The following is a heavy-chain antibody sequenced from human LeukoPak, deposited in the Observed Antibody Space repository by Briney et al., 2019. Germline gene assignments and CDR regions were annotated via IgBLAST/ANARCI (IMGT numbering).Heavy chain of an antibody. CDR3: AKRREYSFPY. V-gene: IGHV3-23*01. CDR1: GFTFSTYA. Sequence: GGSLRLSCVASGFTFSTYAMSWVRQAPGKGLEWVSSISGSGGSTAYADSVKGRFTISRDNSKNTVYMQMNSLRADDTALYYCAKRREYSFPYWGQGTVVTVSS. D-gene: IGHD4-11*01. J-gene: IGHJ4*02. CDR2: ISGSGGST.